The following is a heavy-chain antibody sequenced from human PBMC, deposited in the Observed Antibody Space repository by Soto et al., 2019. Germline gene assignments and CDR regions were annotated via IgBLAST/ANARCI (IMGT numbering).Heavy chain of an antibody. Sequence: EVQLVESGGGLVQPGGSLRLSCAASGFTFSSYWIHWVRQAPGKGLVWVSRINSDGSSTTYADSVKGRFTISRDNAKXXXXXXXXXXXXXXXXXXXXXXXXXXXXXXXIDYWGQGTLVTVSS. CDR3: XXXXXXXXXXXIDY. CDR1: GFTFSSYW. V-gene: IGHV3-74*01. CDR2: INSDGSST. J-gene: IGHJ4*02.